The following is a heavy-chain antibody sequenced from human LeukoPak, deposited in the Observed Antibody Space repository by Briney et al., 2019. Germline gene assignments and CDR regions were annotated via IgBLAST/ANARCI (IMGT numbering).Heavy chain of an antibody. CDR1: GFTFSSYS. CDR2: ISSSSSYI. J-gene: IGHJ3*01. D-gene: IGHD1-26*01. V-gene: IGHV3-21*01. Sequence: GGSLRLSCAASGFTFSSYSMNWVRQAPGKGLEWVSSISSSSSYIYYADSVKGRFIISRDNAKNSLYLQMNSLRAEDTAVYYCARAVGARWELLGAFDFWGQGTMVTVSS. CDR3: ARAVGARWELLGAFDF.